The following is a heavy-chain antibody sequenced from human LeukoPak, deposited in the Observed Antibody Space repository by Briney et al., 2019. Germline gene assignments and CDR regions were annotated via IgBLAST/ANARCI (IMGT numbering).Heavy chain of an antibody. D-gene: IGHD6-13*01. V-gene: IGHV3-53*01. CDR1: GFTVSSNY. Sequence: GGSLRLSCAASGFTVSSNYMSWDRQAPGKGLEWVSVIYSGGSTYYADSVKGRFTISRDNSKNTLYLQMNSLRAEDTAVYYCARYGRAAARWFDPWGQGTLVTVSS. J-gene: IGHJ5*02. CDR3: ARYGRAAARWFDP. CDR2: IYSGGST.